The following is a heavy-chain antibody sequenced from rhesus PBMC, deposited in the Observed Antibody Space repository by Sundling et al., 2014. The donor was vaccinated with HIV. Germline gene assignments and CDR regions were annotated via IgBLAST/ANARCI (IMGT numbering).Heavy chain of an antibody. D-gene: IGHD2-15*01. CDR3: VGTGVLATFDY. CDR2: INGNSGST. Sequence: QVQLQESGPGLVKPSETLSLTCTVSAASISSYWWSWIRQPPGKGLEWIGEINGNSGSTNYNPSLKSRVTLSTDTSKNQLSLTLNSVTAADTAVYYCVGTGVLATFDYWGQGVLVAVSS. CDR1: AASISSYW. J-gene: IGHJ4*01. V-gene: IGHV4-80*01.